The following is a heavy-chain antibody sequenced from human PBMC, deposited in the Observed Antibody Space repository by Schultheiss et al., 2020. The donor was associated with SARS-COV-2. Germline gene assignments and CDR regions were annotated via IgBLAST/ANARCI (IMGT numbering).Heavy chain of an antibody. Sequence: SETLSLTCAVSGGSISSNNWWSWVRQPPGKGLEWIGEIYHSGSINYNPSLKSRVTISVDKSKNQFSLNLSSVTAADTAVYYCARDRGGGWFDPWGQGTLVTVSS. V-gene: IGHV4-4*02. CDR1: GGSISSNNW. CDR3: ARDRGGGWFDP. CDR2: IYHSGSI. J-gene: IGHJ5*02. D-gene: IGHD3-10*01.